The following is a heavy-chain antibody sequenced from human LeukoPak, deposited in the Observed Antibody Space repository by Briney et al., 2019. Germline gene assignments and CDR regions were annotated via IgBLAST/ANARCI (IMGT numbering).Heavy chain of an antibody. CDR2: ISAYNGNT. Sequence: GESLKISCKGSGYSFTSYGISWVRQAPGQGLEWMGWISAYNGNTNYAQKLQGRVTMTTDTSTSTAYMELRSLRSDDTAVYYCARGDLLLWFGEQYWGQGTLVTVSS. J-gene: IGHJ4*02. V-gene: IGHV1-18*01. CDR1: GYSFTSYG. D-gene: IGHD3-10*01. CDR3: ARGDLLLWFGEQY.